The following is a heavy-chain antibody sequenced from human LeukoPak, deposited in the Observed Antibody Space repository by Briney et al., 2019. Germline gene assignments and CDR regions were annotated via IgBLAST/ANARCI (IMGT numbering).Heavy chain of an antibody. J-gene: IGHJ4*02. V-gene: IGHV3-13*01. Sequence: PGGSLRLSCAASGFTFSSYDMHWVRQATGKGLEWVSAIGTAGDTYYPGSVKGRFTISRDNSNNTLYLQIHSLRAEDTAIYYCARDQDWELLLPFDYWGQGTLVTVSS. D-gene: IGHD3-22*01. CDR2: IGTAGDT. CDR1: GFTFSSYD. CDR3: ARDQDWELLLPFDY.